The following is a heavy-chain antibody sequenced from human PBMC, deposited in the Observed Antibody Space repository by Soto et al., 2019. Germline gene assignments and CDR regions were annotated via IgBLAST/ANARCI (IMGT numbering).Heavy chain of an antibody. Sequence: EVQLVESEGGLVQPGGSLRLSCEASGFIFTTSDMSWVRQAPGKGLEWISSITITGDTTHYADSVKGRFTISRDNSRNAEYLQMNGRTGASRTLFICAEGGGGDHGYWGQGTLVAVSS. CDR2: ITITGDTT. J-gene: IGHJ4*02. D-gene: IGHD2-21*02. V-gene: IGHV3-23*04. CDR1: GFIFTTSD. CDR3: AEGGGGDHGY.